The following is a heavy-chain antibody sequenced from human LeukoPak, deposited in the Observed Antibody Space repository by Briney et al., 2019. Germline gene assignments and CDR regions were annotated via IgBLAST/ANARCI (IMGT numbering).Heavy chain of an antibody. V-gene: IGHV3-23*01. J-gene: IGHJ5*02. CDR3: ARGLLSVVSTGYWFDA. CDR2: ISGSGGSP. D-gene: IGHD2-2*01. Sequence: GGSLRLSCAASGFTLSSYGVSWVRQAPGKGLEWVSSISGSGGSPHYADSVQGRFTISRDNSKNTLYMQMNSLTAEDTAVYYCARGLLSVVSTGYWFDAWGQGTLVTVSS. CDR1: GFTLSSYG.